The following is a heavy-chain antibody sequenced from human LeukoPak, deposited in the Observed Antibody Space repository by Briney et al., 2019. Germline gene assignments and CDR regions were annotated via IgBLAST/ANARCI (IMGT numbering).Heavy chain of an antibody. CDR2: IWYDGSNK. CDR1: GLTFSSYG. CDR3: ARDGFSIAAAGNPSDAFDI. V-gene: IGHV3-33*01. Sequence: GGSLRLSCAASGLTFSSYGMHWVRQAPGKGLEWVAVIWYDGSNKYYADSMKGRFTISRDNSKTTLYLQMNSLRAEDTAVYYCARDGFSIAAAGNPSDAFDIWGQGTMVTVSS. D-gene: IGHD6-13*01. J-gene: IGHJ3*02.